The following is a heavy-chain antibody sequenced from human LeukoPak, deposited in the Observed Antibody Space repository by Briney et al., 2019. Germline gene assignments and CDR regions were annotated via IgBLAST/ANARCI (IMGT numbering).Heavy chain of an antibody. J-gene: IGHJ4*02. CDR3: AKDIRGPYYFEY. V-gene: IGHV3-7*03. CDR2: IKGDGSEK. CDR1: GFAFSNYW. Sequence: GGSLRLSCVASGFAFSNYWMSWVRRAPGKGLEWVANIKGDGSEKYYVDSVKGRFTISRDNAKNSLYLQMNSLRAEDTALYYCAKDIRGPYYFEYWGQGTLVTVSS. D-gene: IGHD1-14*01.